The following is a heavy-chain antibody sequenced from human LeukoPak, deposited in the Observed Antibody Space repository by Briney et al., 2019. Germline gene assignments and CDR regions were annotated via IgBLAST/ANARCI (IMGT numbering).Heavy chain of an antibody. CDR1: GLTFSSYA. D-gene: IGHD5-12*01. Sequence: GGSLRLSCAASGLTFSSYAMSWVRQAPGKGLEWVSAISGSGCSTYYADSVKGRFTISRDNSKNTLYLQMNSLRAEDPAVYSCAKEAGYSGYDYPDYWGQGTLVTASS. CDR2: ISGSGCST. V-gene: IGHV3-23*01. J-gene: IGHJ4*02. CDR3: AKEAGYSGYDYPDY.